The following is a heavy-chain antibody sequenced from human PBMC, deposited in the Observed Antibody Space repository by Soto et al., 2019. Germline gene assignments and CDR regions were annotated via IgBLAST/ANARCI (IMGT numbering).Heavy chain of an antibody. CDR1: GGSISSSIYY. Sequence: SETLSLTCTVSGGSISSSIYYWGWIRQPPGKGLEWIGSIYYSGSTYYNLSLKGRFTISRDNSKNTLYLQMNSLRAEDTAVYYCARDGCSGGSCLSAEYFQHWGQGTLVTVSS. D-gene: IGHD2-15*01. J-gene: IGHJ1*01. V-gene: IGHV4-39*02. CDR3: ARDGCSGGSCLSAEYFQH. CDR2: IYYSGST.